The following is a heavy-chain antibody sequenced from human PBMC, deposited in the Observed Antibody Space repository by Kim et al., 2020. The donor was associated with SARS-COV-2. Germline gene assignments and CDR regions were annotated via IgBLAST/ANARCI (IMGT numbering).Heavy chain of an antibody. Sequence: GGSLRLSCAASGFTFSSYAMHWVRQAPGKGLEWVAVISYDGSNKYYADSVKGRFTISRDNSKNTLYLQMNSLRAEDTAVYYCATGYSGNYHYMDVWGKGTTVTVSS. J-gene: IGHJ6*03. CDR1: GFTFSSYA. D-gene: IGHD1-26*01. V-gene: IGHV3-30-3*01. CDR2: ISYDGSNK. CDR3: ATGYSGNYHYMDV.